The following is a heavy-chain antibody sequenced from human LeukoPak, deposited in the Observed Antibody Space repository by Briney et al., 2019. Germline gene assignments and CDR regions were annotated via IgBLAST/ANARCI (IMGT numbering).Heavy chain of an antibody. V-gene: IGHV1-2*02. D-gene: IGHD3-10*01. CDR2: INPNSGGT. CDR3: ARSERSGSYTMDV. J-gene: IGHJ6*02. CDR1: GYTFTGYY. Sequence: ASVKVSCKASGYTFTGYYMLWVRQAPGQGLEWMGWINPNSGGTNYAQKFQGRVTMTRDTSISTAYMELSRLRSDDTAVYYCARSERSGSYTMDVWGQGTTVTVSS.